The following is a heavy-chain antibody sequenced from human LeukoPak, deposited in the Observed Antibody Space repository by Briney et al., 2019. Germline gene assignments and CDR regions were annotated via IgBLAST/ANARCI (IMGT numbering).Heavy chain of an antibody. Sequence: PSETLSLTCAVYGGSFSGYYWSWIRQPPGKGLEWIGEINHSGSTNYNPSLKSRVTISVDTSKNQFSLKLSSVTAADTAVYYCARAELGYCSSTSCYGNWFDPWGQGTLVTVSS. CDR1: GGSFSGYY. V-gene: IGHV4-34*01. D-gene: IGHD2-2*01. CDR3: ARAELGYCSSTSCYGNWFDP. CDR2: INHSGST. J-gene: IGHJ5*02.